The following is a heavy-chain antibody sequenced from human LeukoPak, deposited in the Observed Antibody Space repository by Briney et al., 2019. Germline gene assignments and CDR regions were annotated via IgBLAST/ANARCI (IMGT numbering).Heavy chain of an antibody. V-gene: IGHV4-34*01. Sequence: PSETLSLTCAVYGGSFSGYYWSWIRQPPGKGLEWIGEINHSGSTNYNPSLKSRVTISVDTSKNQFSLKLSSVTAADTTLYHCASGKVLPAATPLVGGGQGTLVTVAS. CDR3: ASGKVLPAATPLVG. CDR2: INHSGST. D-gene: IGHD2-2*01. CDR1: GGSFSGYY. J-gene: IGHJ4*02.